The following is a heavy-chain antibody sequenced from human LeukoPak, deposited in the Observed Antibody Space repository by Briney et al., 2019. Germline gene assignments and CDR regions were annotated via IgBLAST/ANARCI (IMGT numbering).Heavy chain of an antibody. J-gene: IGHJ4*02. CDR2: MYYSGST. CDR3: ARLTNYGSGNYYNDY. Sequence: SETLSLTCTVSGGSISSYYWSWIRQPPGKGLEWIGYMYYSGSTNYNPSLRSRVTISVDTSKNQFSLKLSSVTAADTAVYYCARLTNYGSGNYYNDYWGQGTLVTVSS. V-gene: IGHV4-59*01. D-gene: IGHD3-10*01. CDR1: GGSISSYY.